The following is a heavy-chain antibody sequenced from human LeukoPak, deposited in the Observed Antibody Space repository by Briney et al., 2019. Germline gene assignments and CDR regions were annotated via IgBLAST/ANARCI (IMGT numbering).Heavy chain of an antibody. CDR3: ARTTSFTASGYDY. Sequence: ASVTVSCKASGYTFTNYHIHWVRQATGQGLEWMGWMNPNNGDSGYAQKFQGRVTITRDTSISTSYMELRSLRSDDTAVYFCARTTSFTASGYDYWGQGTLVTVSS. CDR2: MNPNNGDS. J-gene: IGHJ4*02. V-gene: IGHV1-8*03. D-gene: IGHD6-25*01. CDR1: GYTFTNYH.